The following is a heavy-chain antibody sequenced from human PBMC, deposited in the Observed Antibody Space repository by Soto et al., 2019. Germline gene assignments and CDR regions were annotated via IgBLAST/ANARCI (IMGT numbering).Heavy chain of an antibody. V-gene: IGHV6-1*01. CDR3: ARDRIAVAGITRYGMDV. D-gene: IGHD6-19*01. J-gene: IGHJ6*02. CDR2: TYYRSKWYN. CDR1: GDSGSSNSAA. Sequence: SQTLSLTCAISGDSGSSNSAAWNWIRQSPSRGLEWLGRTYYRSKWYNDYAVSVKSRITINPDTSKNQFSLQLNSVTPEDTAVYYCARDRIAVAGITRYGMDVWGQGTTVTVSS.